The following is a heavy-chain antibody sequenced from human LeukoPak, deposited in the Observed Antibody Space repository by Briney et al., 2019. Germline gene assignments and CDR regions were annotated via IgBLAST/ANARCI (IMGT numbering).Heavy chain of an antibody. V-gene: IGHV4-4*07. D-gene: IGHD5-18*01. J-gene: IGHJ4*02. CDR1: GGSISSYY. Sequence: PSETLSLTCTVSGGSISSYYWSWIRQPAGKGLEWIGRIYTSGSTNYNPSLKSRVTMSVDTSKNQFSLKLSSVTAADTAVYYCARRRFRGYSYGSYYFDYWGQGTLVTVSS. CDR3: ARRRFRGYSYGSYYFDY. CDR2: IYTSGST.